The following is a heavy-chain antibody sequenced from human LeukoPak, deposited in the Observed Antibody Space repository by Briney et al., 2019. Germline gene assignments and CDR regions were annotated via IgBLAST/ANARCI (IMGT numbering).Heavy chain of an antibody. CDR1: GGSISSYY. CDR3: ARVGPMVRAVFDF. CDR2: IYYSGST. J-gene: IGHJ4*02. D-gene: IGHD3-10*01. Sequence: PSETLSLTCTVSGGSISSYYWSWIRQPPGKGLEWIGYIYYSGSTNYNPSLKSRVTISVDTSKNQFSLKLSSVTAVDTAVYYCARVGPMVRAVFDFWGQGILVAVSS. V-gene: IGHV4-59*01.